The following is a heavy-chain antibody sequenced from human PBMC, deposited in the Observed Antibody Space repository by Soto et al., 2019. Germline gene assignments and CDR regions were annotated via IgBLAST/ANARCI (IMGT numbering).Heavy chain of an antibody. V-gene: IGHV1-24*01. CDR3: ATDRAGTDQGPYCYYGMDV. J-gene: IGHJ6*02. CDR2: FDPEDGET. CDR1: GYTLTELS. Sequence: ASVKVSCKVSGYTLTELSMHWVRQAPGKGLEWMGGFDPEDGETIYAQKFQGRVTMTEDTSTDTAYMELSSLRSEDTAVYYCATDRAGTDQGPYCYYGMDVWGQGTTVTVSS. D-gene: IGHD1-1*01.